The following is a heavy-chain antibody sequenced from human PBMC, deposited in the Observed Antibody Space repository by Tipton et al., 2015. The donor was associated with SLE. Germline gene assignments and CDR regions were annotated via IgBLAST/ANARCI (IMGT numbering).Heavy chain of an antibody. V-gene: IGHV4-59*01. J-gene: IGHJ6*02. CDR1: GGSISSYY. CDR3: ARAPIAAPTGYYYGMDV. CDR2: IYYSGST. Sequence: TLSLTCTVSGGSISSYYWSWIRQPPGKGLEWIGYIYYSGSTNYNPSLKSRVTISVDTSKNQFSLKLSSVIAADAAVYYCARAPIAAPTGYYYGMDVWGQGTTVTVSS. D-gene: IGHD6-13*01.